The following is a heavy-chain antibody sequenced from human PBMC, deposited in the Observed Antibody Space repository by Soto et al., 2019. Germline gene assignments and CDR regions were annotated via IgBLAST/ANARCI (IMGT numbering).Heavy chain of an antibody. V-gene: IGHV3-23*01. J-gene: IGHJ5*02. Sequence: ALGSLRVPWGAAGGTCRDPGMTWVLKTQGKGLEWVSAISGGGISTYYADSVKGRFSISRDNSINTVHLQMNSLRAEDTAVYYFSRDAGYDFLTALAWFAPWGQGVLVTVSS. CDR1: GGTCRDPG. CDR3: SRDAGYDFLTALAWFAP. D-gene: IGHD3-9*01. CDR2: ISGGGIST.